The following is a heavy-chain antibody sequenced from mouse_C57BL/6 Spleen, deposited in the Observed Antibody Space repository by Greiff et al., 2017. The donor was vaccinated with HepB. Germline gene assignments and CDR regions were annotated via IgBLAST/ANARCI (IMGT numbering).Heavy chain of an antibody. Sequence: EVKLVESGGGLVQPGGSLKLSCAASGFTFSDYYMYWVRQTPEKRLEWVAYISNGGGSTYYPDTVKGRFTISRDNAKNTLYLQMSRLKSEDTAMYYCARPYGSSLAWFAYWGQGTLVTVSA. D-gene: IGHD1-1*01. J-gene: IGHJ3*01. CDR1: GFTFSDYY. V-gene: IGHV5-12*01. CDR3: ARPYGSSLAWFAY. CDR2: ISNGGGST.